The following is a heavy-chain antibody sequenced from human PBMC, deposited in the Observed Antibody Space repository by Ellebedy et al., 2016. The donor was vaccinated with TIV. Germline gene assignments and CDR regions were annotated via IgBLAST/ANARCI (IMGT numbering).Heavy chain of an antibody. D-gene: IGHD3-10*01. J-gene: IGHJ5*02. CDR3: AKSTYRSGSRWFDP. CDR2: ITRYGAAT. Sequence: GGSLRLXXVVSGLTFNLYAMSWVRQAPGKGLEWVSSITRYGAATHYTESVRGRFTISRDDSKKTLYLQMDSLRAENTAVYYCAKSTYRSGSRWFDPWGQGTLITVSS. V-gene: IGHV3-23*01. CDR1: GLTFNLYA.